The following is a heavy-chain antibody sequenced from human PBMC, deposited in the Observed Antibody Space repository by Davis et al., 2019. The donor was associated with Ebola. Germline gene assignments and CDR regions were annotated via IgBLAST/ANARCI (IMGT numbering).Heavy chain of an antibody. V-gene: IGHV3-73*01. CDR1: RFTFSGSA. D-gene: IGHD6-25*01. CDR3: TYTYSSGEDV. J-gene: IGHJ6*02. Sequence: GESLKISCAASRFTFSGSAMHWVRQASGKGLEWVGRIRSKANSYATAYAASVKGRFTISRDDSKNTAYLQMNSLKTEDTAVYYCTYTYSSGEDVWGQGTTVTVSS. CDR2: IRSKANSYAT.